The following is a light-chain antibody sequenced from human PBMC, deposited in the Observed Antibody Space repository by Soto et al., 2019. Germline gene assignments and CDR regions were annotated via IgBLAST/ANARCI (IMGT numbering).Light chain of an antibody. CDR1: SSDVGGYNY. Sequence: QSALTQPPSASGSPGQSVTISCTGTSSDVGGYNYVSWYQQLPGRAPKLIIYEVIKRPSGVPNRFSASKSGNTASLTVSGLQAEDEADYYCSSYAGSNNFVVFGGGTKLTVL. CDR3: SSYAGSNNFVV. J-gene: IGLJ2*01. V-gene: IGLV2-8*01. CDR2: EVI.